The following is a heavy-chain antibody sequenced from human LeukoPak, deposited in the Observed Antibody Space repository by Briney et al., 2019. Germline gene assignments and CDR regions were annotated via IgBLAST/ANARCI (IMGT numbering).Heavy chain of an antibody. V-gene: IGHV3-73*01. J-gene: IGHJ5*02. CDR3: TRPIAVTTFSWFDP. CDR2: IRSKANSYAT. Sequence: PGGSLRLSCAASGFTFSDYYMSWVRQASGKGLEWVGRIRSKANSYATAYAASVKGRFTISRDDSKNTAYLQMNSLKTEDTAVYYCTRPIAVTTFSWFDPWGQGTLVTVSS. D-gene: IGHD4-17*01. CDR1: GFTFSDYY.